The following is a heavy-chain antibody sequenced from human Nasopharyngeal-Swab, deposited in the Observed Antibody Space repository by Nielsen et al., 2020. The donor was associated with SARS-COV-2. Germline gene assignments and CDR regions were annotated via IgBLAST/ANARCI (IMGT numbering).Heavy chain of an antibody. Sequence: GESLKISCAASGFTVSSNYMSWVRQAPGKGLEWVSVIYSGGSTYYADSVKRRFTISRDNSKNTLYLQMNSLIAEDTAVYYCARTYYDFWSGYRRRYYGMDVWGQGTTVTVSS. D-gene: IGHD3-3*01. J-gene: IGHJ6*02. CDR2: IYSGGST. CDR3: ARTYYDFWSGYRRRYYGMDV. CDR1: GFTVSSNY. V-gene: IGHV3-53*01.